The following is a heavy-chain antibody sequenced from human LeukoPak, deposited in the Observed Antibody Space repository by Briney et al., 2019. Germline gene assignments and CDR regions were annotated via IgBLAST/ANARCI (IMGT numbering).Heavy chain of an antibody. CDR3: ARGATGYYYDSSGPVSAFDI. D-gene: IGHD3-22*01. Sequence: GGSLRLSCAASGFTFSSYAMHWVRQAPGKGLEWVAVISYDGSNKYYADSVKGRFTISRDNSKNTLYLQMNSLRAEDMAVYYCARGATGYYYDSSGPVSAFDIWGQGTMVTVSS. CDR1: GFTFSSYA. V-gene: IGHV3-30-3*01. J-gene: IGHJ3*02. CDR2: ISYDGSNK.